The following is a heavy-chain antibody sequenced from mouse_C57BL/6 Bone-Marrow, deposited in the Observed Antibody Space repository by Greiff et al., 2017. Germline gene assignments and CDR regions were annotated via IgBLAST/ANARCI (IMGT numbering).Heavy chain of an antibody. V-gene: IGHV1-15*01. D-gene: IGHD2-4*01. CDR3: TEYDYDLYAMDY. J-gene: IGHJ4*01. Sequence: QVQLQQSAAELVRPGASVTLSCKASGYTFTDYEMHWVKQTPVHGLEWIGAIDPETGGTAYNQKFKGKAILTADKSSSTAYMELRSLTSEDSAVYYCTEYDYDLYAMDYWGQGTSVTVSS. CDR1: GYTFTDYE. CDR2: IDPETGGT.